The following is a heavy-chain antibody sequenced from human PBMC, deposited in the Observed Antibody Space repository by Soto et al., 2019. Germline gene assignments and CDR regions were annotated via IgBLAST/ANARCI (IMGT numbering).Heavy chain of an antibody. J-gene: IGHJ3*02. CDR1: GDSISSYY. D-gene: IGHD3-22*01. Sequence: SETLSLTCTVSGDSISSYYWSWIRQPPGKGLEWIGYIYYSGSTNYNPSLKSRVTISVDTSKNQFSLKLSSVTAADTAVYYCAGSSGYYYFGAFDIWGQGTMVTVSS. CDR3: AGSSGYYYFGAFDI. V-gene: IGHV4-59*01. CDR2: IYYSGST.